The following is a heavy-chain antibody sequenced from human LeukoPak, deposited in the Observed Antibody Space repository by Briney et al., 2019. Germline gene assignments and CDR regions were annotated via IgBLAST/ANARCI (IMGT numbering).Heavy chain of an antibody. CDR3: VRDSGWELRHFFFDD. V-gene: IGHV1-18*04. CDR1: GYTFTSYS. D-gene: IGHD4-23*01. J-gene: IGHJ4*02. CDR2: ISPSNGDT. Sequence: ASVTVSFKASGYTFTSYSINWVRRAPGQGLEWMGWISPSNGDTSYAQKVQDRVTMTTDTSTTTVYMELRSLGSDDTAIYYCVRDSGWELRHFFFDDWGQGTLVTVSS.